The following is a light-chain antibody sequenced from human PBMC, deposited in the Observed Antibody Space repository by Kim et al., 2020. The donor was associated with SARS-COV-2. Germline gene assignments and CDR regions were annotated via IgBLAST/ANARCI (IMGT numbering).Light chain of an antibody. J-gene: IGKJ4*01. CDR2: DAS. CDR3: QQRSNWPPVT. CDR1: QSVSSY. V-gene: IGKV3-11*01. Sequence: SPGERATLSCRASQSVSSYLAWYQQKPGQAPGLLIYDASNRATGIPARFSGSGSGTDFTLTISSLEPEDFAVYYCQQRSNWPPVTFGGGTKVDIK.